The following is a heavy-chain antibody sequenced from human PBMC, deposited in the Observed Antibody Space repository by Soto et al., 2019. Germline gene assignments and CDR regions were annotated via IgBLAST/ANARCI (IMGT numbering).Heavy chain of an antibody. V-gene: IGHV3-30*18. CDR1: GFTFSSYG. D-gene: IGHD2-2*02. J-gene: IGHJ6*02. CDR3: AKMRDIVVVPAAIRAYGMDV. CDR2: ISYDGSNK. Sequence: GSLRLSCAASGFTFSSYGMHWVRQAPGKGLEWVAVISYDGSNKYYADSVKGRFTITRDNSKNTLYLQMNSLRAEDTAVYYCAKMRDIVVVPAAIRAYGMDVWGQGTTVTVSS.